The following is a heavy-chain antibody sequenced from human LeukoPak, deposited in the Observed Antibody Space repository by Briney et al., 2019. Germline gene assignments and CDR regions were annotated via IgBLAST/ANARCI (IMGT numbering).Heavy chain of an antibody. V-gene: IGHV3-23*01. D-gene: IGHD5-18*01. CDR1: GFTFSSYA. J-gene: IGHJ4*02. CDR2: ISGSGGST. Sequence: QAGGSLRLSCAASGFTFSSYAMSWVRQAPGKGLEWVSAISGSGGSTYYADSVKGRFTISRDNSKNTLYLQMNSLRAEDTAVYYCAKGRQLFYGMYYFDYWGQGTLVTVSS. CDR3: AKGRQLFYGMYYFDY.